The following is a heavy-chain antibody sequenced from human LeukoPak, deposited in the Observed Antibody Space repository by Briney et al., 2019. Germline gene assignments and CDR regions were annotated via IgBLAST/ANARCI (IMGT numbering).Heavy chain of an antibody. D-gene: IGHD3-10*01. CDR2: INSDGSST. CDR3: ARVPRYYGSGSYDY. J-gene: IGHJ4*02. CDR1: GFTFSSYW. V-gene: IGHV3-74*01. Sequence: SGGSLRLSCAASGFTFSSYWMHWVRQAPGKGRVWVSCINSDGSSTSYADSVKGQFTISRDNAKNTLYLLMNSLRAEDTAVYYCARVPRYYGSGSYDYWGQGTLVTVSS.